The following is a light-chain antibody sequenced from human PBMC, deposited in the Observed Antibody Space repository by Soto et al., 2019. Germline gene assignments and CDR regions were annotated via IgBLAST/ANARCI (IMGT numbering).Light chain of an antibody. Sequence: EVVLTQSPATLSLSPGERATLSCRASQSVGVSLTWYQQKLGQAPRLLMSDASNRAAGIPARFSGSGSGTDFTLTISSLEPEDVAVYYCHQRTNWPATFGPGTKVDIK. CDR2: DAS. CDR1: QSVGVS. V-gene: IGKV3-11*01. J-gene: IGKJ3*01. CDR3: HQRTNWPAT.